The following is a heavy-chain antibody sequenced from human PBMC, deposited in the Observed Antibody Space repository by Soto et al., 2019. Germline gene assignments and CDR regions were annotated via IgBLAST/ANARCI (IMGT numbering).Heavy chain of an antibody. CDR1: GFTFSSYW. J-gene: IGHJ4*02. Sequence: EVQLVESGGGLVQPGGSLRLSCAASGFTFSSYWMSWVRQAPGKGLAWVANIKQDGSEKYYVDSVKGRFTISRDNAKNSLYLQMNSLRAEDTAVYYCARAGIWGSYRSEDWGQGTLVTVSS. V-gene: IGHV3-7*01. CDR2: IKQDGSEK. D-gene: IGHD3-16*02. CDR3: ARAGIWGSYRSED.